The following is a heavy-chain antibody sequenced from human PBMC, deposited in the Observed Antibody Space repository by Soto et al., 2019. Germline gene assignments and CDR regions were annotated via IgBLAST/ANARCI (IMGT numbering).Heavy chain of an antibody. CDR1: GGSFGNSA. Sequence: ASVKVSCKASGGSFGNSAINWVRQTPGQGLEWLGGFIPVYRTLNYAQKFQGRVTITADESTGTAYMTLSSLASDDTAVYYCATGVVWIGYFTVDSWGQGTRVTVSS. J-gene: IGHJ4*02. CDR2: FIPVYRTL. D-gene: IGHD3-3*01. V-gene: IGHV1-69*13. CDR3: ATGVVWIGYFTVDS.